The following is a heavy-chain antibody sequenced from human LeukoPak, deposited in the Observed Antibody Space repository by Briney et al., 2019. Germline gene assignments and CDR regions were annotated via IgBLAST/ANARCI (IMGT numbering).Heavy chain of an antibody. J-gene: IGHJ4*02. V-gene: IGHV3-74*01. Sequence: GGSLRLSCAASEFTFSNYWMSWVRQVPGEGPVWVSRINPDGSITGYADSVKGRFSISRDNSKNTLYLQMNSLRAEDTAVYYCAKVARWELLGYWGQGTLVTVSS. D-gene: IGHD1-26*01. CDR2: INPDGSIT. CDR3: AKVARWELLGY. CDR1: EFTFSNYW.